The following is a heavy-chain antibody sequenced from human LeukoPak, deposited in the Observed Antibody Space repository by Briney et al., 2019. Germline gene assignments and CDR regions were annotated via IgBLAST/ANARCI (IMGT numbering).Heavy chain of an antibody. CDR2: ISSSSYI. CDR3: ARDCCASGSHDL. Sequence: PGGSLRLSCAAFGFTFSSYSMNWVRQAPGKGLEWVSSISSSSYIYYADSVKGRFTISRDNAKNSLYLQMNSLRAEDTAVYYCARDCCASGSHDLWGQGTLVTVSS. D-gene: IGHD3-10*01. V-gene: IGHV3-21*01. J-gene: IGHJ5*02. CDR1: GFTFSSYS.